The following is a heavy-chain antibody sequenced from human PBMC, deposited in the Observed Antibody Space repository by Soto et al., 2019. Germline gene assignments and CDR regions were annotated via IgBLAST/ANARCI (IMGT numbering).Heavy chain of an antibody. CDR3: VTLGVETDYYYYYGMDV. J-gene: IGHJ6*02. D-gene: IGHD3-3*01. CDR1: GYSFTSYW. CDR2: IYPGDSDT. V-gene: IGHV5-51*01. Sequence: GESLKISCKGSGYSFTSYWIGWVRQMPGKGLEWMGIIYPGDSDTRYSPSFQGQVTISADKSISTAYLQWSSLKASDTAMYYCVTLGVETDYYYYYGMDVWGQGTTVTVLL.